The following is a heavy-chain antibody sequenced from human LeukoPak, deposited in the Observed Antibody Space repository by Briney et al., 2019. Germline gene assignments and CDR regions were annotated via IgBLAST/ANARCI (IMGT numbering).Heavy chain of an antibody. CDR2: MNPYSGNT. V-gene: IGHV1-8*03. Sequence: ASVKVSCKASGYTFTSYDINWVRQATGQGLEWMGWMNPYSGNTGYAQKFQGRVTITTNTSISTAYMELSSLRSEDTAVYYCARRDCDGIKCRGSNWFDPWGQGTLVSVSS. CDR1: GYTFTSYD. J-gene: IGHJ5*02. CDR3: ARRDCDGIKCRGSNWFDP. D-gene: IGHD2-15*01.